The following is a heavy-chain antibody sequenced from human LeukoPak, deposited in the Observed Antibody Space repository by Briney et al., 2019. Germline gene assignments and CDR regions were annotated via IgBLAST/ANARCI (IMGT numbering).Heavy chain of an antibody. CDR1: GYSISSGYY. J-gene: IGHJ5*02. Sequence: SETLSLTCIVSGYSISSGYYWGWIRQPPGKGLEWIGSIYHSGSTYYNPSLKSRVTISVDTSKNQFSLKLSSVTAADTAVYYCARDNSNYELGFDPWGQGILVTVSS. CDR2: IYHSGST. D-gene: IGHD4-11*01. V-gene: IGHV4-38-2*02. CDR3: ARDNSNYELGFDP.